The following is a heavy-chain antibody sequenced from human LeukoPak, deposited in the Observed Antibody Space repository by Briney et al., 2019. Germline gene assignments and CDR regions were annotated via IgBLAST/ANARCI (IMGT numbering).Heavy chain of an antibody. V-gene: IGHV3-20*04. J-gene: IGHJ4*02. CDR1: GFTFDDYG. CDR3: ARGSYNWNDVVGDFDY. CDR2: INWNGGST. D-gene: IGHD1-20*01. Sequence: PGGSLRLSCAASGFTFDDYGMSWVRQAPGEGLEWVSGINWNGGSTGYADSVKGRFTISRDNAKNSLYLQMNSLRAEDTALYYCARGSYNWNDVVGDFDYWGQGTLVTVSS.